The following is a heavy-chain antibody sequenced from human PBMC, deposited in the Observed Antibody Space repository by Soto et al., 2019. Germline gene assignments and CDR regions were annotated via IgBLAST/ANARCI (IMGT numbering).Heavy chain of an antibody. J-gene: IGHJ4*02. CDR3: ARDRRYYDSSGYSSFDY. CDR2: IYYSGST. CDR1: GGSISSGGYY. V-gene: IGHV4-31*03. D-gene: IGHD3-22*01. Sequence: SLSLTGTVSGGSISSGGYYWSWILQHPGKGLEWIGYIYYSGSTYYNPSLKSRVTISVDTSKNQFSLKLSSVTAADTAVYYCARDRRYYDSSGYSSFDYWGQGTLVTVSS.